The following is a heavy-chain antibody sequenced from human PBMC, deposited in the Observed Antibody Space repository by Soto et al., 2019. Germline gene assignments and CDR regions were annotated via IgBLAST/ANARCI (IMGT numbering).Heavy chain of an antibody. J-gene: IGHJ4*02. CDR3: ANSYDFWSGYYSY. D-gene: IGHD3-3*01. V-gene: IGHV3-23*01. CDR2: ISGSGGSS. Sequence: GGSLRLSCAASGFTFSSYAMNWVRQAPGKGLEWVSAISGSGGSSYYADSVKGRFTISRDNSKNTLYLQMNSLRADDTAVYYCANSYDFWSGYYSYWGQGTLVTVSS. CDR1: GFTFSSYA.